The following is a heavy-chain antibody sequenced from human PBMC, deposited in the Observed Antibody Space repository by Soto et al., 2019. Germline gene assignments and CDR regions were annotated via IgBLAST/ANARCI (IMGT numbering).Heavy chain of an antibody. CDR3: ATGSDKTAMLKY. CDR1: GYTLTTYD. CDR2: LDPDSDKT. J-gene: IGHJ4*02. V-gene: IGHV1-8*01. Sequence: QVQLVQSGAEVKKPGASVKVSCKASGYTLTTYDINWVRQATGQGLEWMGWLDPDSDKTGYAQKFQGMLTMTKNTSINTAYMELSSLRSEDTAVYYCATGSDKTAMLKYWGQGTRVTVSS. D-gene: IGHD5-18*01.